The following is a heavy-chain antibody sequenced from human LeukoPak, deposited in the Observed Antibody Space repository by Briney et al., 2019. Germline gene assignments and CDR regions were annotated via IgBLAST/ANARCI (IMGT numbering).Heavy chain of an antibody. CDR1: GGSFSGYY. CDR2: IDHSGST. D-gene: IGHD6-19*01. J-gene: IGHJ4*02. V-gene: IGHV4-34*01. Sequence: SETLSLTCAVYGGSFSGYYWSWIRQPPGKGLEWIGEIDHSGSTNYNPSLKSRVTISVDTSKNQFSLKLSSVTAADTAVYYCALGRAVARNLYWGQGTLVTVSS. CDR3: ALGRAVARNLY.